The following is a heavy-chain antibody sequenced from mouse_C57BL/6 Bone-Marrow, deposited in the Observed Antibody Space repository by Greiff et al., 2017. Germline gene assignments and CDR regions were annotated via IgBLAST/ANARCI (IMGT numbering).Heavy chain of an antibody. D-gene: IGHD1-1*01. Sequence: VMLVESGPGLVQPSQSLSITCTVSGFSLTSYGVHWVRQSPGKGLEWLGVIWSGGSTDYNAAFISRLSISKDNSKSQVFFKMNSLQADDTAIYYCARNSRGANYYGSSYWFAYWGQGTLVTVS. CDR2: IWSGGST. V-gene: IGHV2-2*01. CDR3: ARNSRGANYYGSSYWFAY. J-gene: IGHJ3*01. CDR1: GFSLTSYG.